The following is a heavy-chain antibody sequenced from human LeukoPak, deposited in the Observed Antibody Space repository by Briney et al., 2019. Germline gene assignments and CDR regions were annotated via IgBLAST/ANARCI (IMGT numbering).Heavy chain of an antibody. J-gene: IGHJ4*02. CDR2: ISSSSSYI. CDR1: GFTFSSYG. CDR3: ARATSHYFDY. V-gene: IGHV3-21*01. Sequence: PGGSLRLSCAASGFTFSSYGMSWVRQAPGKVLEWVSSISSSSSYIYYADSVKGRFTISRDNAKNSLYLQMNSLRAEDTAVYYCARATSHYFDYWGQGTLVTVSS.